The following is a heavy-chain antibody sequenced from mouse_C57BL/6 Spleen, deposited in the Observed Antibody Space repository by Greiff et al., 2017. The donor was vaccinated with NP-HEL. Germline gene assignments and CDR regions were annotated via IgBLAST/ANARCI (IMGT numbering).Heavy chain of an antibody. CDR2: ISDGGSYT. CDR1: GFTFSSYA. CDR3: ARNSAKGYYAMDY. V-gene: IGHV5-4*03. Sequence: EVKLVESGGGLVKPGGSLKLSCAASGFTFSSYAMSWVRQTPEKRLEWVATISDGGSYTYYPDNVKGRFTISRDNAKNNLYLQMSHLKSEDTALYYCARNSAKGYYAMDYWGQGTSVTVSS. J-gene: IGHJ4*01.